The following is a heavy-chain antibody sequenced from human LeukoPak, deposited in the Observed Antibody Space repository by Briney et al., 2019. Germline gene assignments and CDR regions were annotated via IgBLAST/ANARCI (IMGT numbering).Heavy chain of an antibody. J-gene: IGHJ4*02. CDR3: AREDYAGYSVY. V-gene: IGHV4-59*01. Sequence: SETLSLTCAVYGGSFSSYYWSWIRQPPGKGLERIGYIYYSGSTNYNPSLKSRVTISVDTSKNQFSLKLSSVTAADTAVYYCAREDYAGYSVYWGQGTLVTVSS. D-gene: IGHD4-23*01. CDR2: IYYSGST. CDR1: GGSFSSYY.